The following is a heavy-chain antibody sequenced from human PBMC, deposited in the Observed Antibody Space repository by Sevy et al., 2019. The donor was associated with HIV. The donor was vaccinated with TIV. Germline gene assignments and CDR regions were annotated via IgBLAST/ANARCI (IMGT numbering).Heavy chain of an antibody. D-gene: IGHD3-22*01. V-gene: IGHV1-18*04. J-gene: IGHJ4*02. CDR3: AREDYDSSGYYSAVVFDY. Sequence: ASVKVSCKASGYTFTSYGISWVRQAPGQGLEWMGWISAYNGNTNYAQKLQGRVTMTTDTSTSTAYMELRSLRSDDTAVYYCAREDYDSSGYYSAVVFDYWGQGTLVTV. CDR1: GYTFTSYG. CDR2: ISAYNGNT.